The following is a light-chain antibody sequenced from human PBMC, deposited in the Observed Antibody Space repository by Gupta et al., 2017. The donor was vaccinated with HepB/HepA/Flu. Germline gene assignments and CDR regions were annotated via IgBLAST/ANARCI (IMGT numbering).Light chain of an antibody. CDR1: SSDVGSYNL. V-gene: IGLV2-23*02. CDR2: EVS. J-gene: IGLJ2*01. CDR3: CSYAGSSTFVV. Sequence: QSALTQPASVSGSPGQSITISCTGTSSDVGSYNLVSWYQQHPGKAPKFMSYEVSKRPSGVSNRFSGSKSGNTAYLTISGLQAEDEADDDGCSYAGSSTFVVCGGGTKLTVL.